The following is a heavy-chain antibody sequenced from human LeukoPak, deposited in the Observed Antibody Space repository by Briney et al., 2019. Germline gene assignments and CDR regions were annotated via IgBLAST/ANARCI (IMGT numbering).Heavy chain of an antibody. CDR1: AFSLNAYN. J-gene: IGHJ4*02. V-gene: IGHV3-21*01. CDR2: ISYTGTYI. D-gene: IGHD3-10*01. CDR3: ARFPWGRYGSGSYYPPDY. Sequence: GGSLRLSCAASAFSLNAYNMNWVRQAPGKGLEWVSSISYTGTYIYYADSVKGRFTISRDNAKNSLYLQMNSLRAEDTAVYYCARFPWGRYGSGSYYPPDYWGQGTLVTVSS.